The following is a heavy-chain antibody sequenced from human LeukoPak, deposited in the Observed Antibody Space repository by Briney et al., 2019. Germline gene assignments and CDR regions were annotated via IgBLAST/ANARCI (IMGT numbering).Heavy chain of an antibody. Sequence: GRSLRLSCAASGFTFSSYDMHWVRQAPGKGLEWVALISYDGSNYHYADSVKGRFTVSRDNSKNTLYLQMNSLRPEDTAVYYCARETSGHHDYWGQGTLVTVSS. J-gene: IGHJ4*02. V-gene: IGHV3-30*03. CDR3: ARETSGHHDY. CDR2: ISYDGSNY. D-gene: IGHD3-10*01. CDR1: GFTFSSYD.